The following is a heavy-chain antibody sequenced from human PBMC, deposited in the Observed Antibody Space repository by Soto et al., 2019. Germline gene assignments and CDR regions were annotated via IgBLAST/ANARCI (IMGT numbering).Heavy chain of an antibody. D-gene: IGHD3-22*01. J-gene: IGHJ2*01. CDR3: ASTKYDSSAYYYWYLGL. CDR2: ISGKNGNT. CDR1: GYTFISHG. V-gene: IGHV1-18*04. Sequence: QVQLVQSGVEVKKPGASVKVSCKASGYTFISHGISWVRQAPGQGLEWMGWISGKNGNTNYAQKLQGRVTLTTDTSTSTAYMELRSLRSDDTAVYYCASTKYDSSAYYYWYLGLWGRGTLVTVSS.